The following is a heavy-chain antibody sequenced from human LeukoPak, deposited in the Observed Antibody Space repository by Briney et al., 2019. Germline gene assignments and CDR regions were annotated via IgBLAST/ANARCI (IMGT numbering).Heavy chain of an antibody. V-gene: IGHV3-30*04. CDR1: GFTFNTYP. Sequence: GRSLRLSCAASGFTFNTYPMHWVRQAPGKGLEWVTLMSDNGKNKYYADSVKGRITISRDNSRNTLYLEMDTRISENAAMYYCARGGYIAALNCWGRGTLVTVSS. D-gene: IGHD5-24*01. J-gene: IGHJ4*02. CDR3: ARGGYIAALNC. CDR2: MSDNGKNK.